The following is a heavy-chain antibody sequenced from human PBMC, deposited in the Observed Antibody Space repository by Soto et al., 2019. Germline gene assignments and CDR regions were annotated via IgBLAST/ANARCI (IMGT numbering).Heavy chain of an antibody. Sequence: EVQMVESGGGLVKPGGSLRLSCAASGFAFSSYSMNWVRQAPGKGLEWVSFISSTSSYIYYADSVKGRFTISRDNAKNARYLQMNSLGAEDTAVYYCARDNYGWIYFDYWGQGTLVTVSS. CDR2: ISSTSSYI. J-gene: IGHJ4*02. V-gene: IGHV3-21*01. CDR3: ARDNYGWIYFDY. D-gene: IGHD4-17*01. CDR1: GFAFSSYS.